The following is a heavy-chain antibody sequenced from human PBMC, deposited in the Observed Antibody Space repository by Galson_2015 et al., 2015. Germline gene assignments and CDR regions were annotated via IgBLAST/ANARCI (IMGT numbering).Heavy chain of an antibody. CDR3: AREPCSGDSFYGPFDI. CDR2: IYRSGTT. D-gene: IGHD2-21*02. J-gene: IGHJ3*02. V-gene: IGHV3-53*01. Sequence: SLRLSCAASGFTVSSNYMSWVRQAPGKGLEWVSVIYRSGTTYYADSVKGRFTISRDNSKNTVYLQMNSLRAEDTAVYYCAREPCSGDSFYGPFDIWGQGTMVTVSS. CDR1: GFTVSSNY.